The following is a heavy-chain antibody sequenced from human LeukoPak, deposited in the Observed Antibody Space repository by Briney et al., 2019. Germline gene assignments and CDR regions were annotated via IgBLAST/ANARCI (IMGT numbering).Heavy chain of an antibody. Sequence: KPGGSLRLSCAASGFNFNDVWMNWVSQSPGKGLEWVGRIKPESDGGTTDYAAPVKDRFTISRDDSKTTLYLHINGLKIEDSALYYCTTDFSYWGQGTLSPSPQ. CDR3: TTDFSY. V-gene: IGHV3-15*01. CDR1: GFNFNDVW. CDR2: IKPESDGGTT. J-gene: IGHJ4*02. D-gene: IGHD3-3*01.